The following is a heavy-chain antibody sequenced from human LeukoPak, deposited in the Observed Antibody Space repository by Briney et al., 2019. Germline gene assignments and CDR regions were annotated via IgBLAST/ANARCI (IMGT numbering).Heavy chain of an antibody. V-gene: IGHV3-7*02. D-gene: IGHD2-8*02. Sequence: EESLRLSCAASGLTFNNYWMSWVRQAPGEGLEWVAYINQDGSQKYYVDSVKGRFTISRDNARNSLYLQMNSLIAEDTAVYYCARVYWFKIDSWGQGNLVSVPS. CDR3: ARVYWFKIDS. J-gene: IGHJ4*02. CDR1: GLTFNNYW. CDR2: INQDGSQK.